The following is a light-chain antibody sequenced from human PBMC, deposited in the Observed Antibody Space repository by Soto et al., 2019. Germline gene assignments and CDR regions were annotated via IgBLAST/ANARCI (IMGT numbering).Light chain of an antibody. Sequence: DIQMTQAPSTLSGSVGGRVTITCRASQTISSWLAWYQQKPGKAPKVLIYEASTLKSGVPSRFSGSGSGTDFTLTISSLQPDDFATYYCQQYNSYSGAFGQGTKVDI. J-gene: IGKJ1*01. CDR2: EAS. V-gene: IGKV1-5*03. CDR1: QTISSW. CDR3: QQYNSYSGA.